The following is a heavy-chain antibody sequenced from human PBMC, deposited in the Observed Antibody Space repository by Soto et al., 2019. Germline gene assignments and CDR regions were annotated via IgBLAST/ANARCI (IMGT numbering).Heavy chain of an antibody. D-gene: IGHD3-10*01. CDR1: GFSLSTSGVG. V-gene: IGHV2-5*02. CDR3: AHTRSSLLWFGELSGYNWFDP. Sequence: QITLKESGPTLVKPTQTLTLTCTFSGFSLSTSGVGVGWIRQPPGKALEWLALIYWDDDKRYSPSLKSRLTTTQDTTKNLVVIKMTNMDPLDTDTYNCAHTRSSLLWFGELSGYNWFDPWGQGTLVTVSS. CDR2: IYWDDDK. J-gene: IGHJ5*02.